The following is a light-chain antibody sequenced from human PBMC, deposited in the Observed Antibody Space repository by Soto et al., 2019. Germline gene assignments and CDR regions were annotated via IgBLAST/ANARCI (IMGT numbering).Light chain of an antibody. J-gene: IGKJ4*01. Sequence: EIVLTQSPGTLSLSPGERATLSCRASRSVSSDYLAWYQQKAGQVPRLLIYGASSRATGIPDRFSGSGSGTDFTLTISGLEPEDFAVYYCQQYVSSPLTFGGGTKVEIK. CDR3: QQYVSSPLT. V-gene: IGKV3-20*01. CDR1: RSVSSDY. CDR2: GAS.